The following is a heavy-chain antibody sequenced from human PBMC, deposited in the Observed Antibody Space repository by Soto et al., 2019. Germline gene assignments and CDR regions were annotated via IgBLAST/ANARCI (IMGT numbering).Heavy chain of an antibody. V-gene: IGHV1-3*01. D-gene: IGHD3-10*01. CDR2: INAGNGNT. CDR3: ARGVGGYYYGSGSYVAETYFDY. Sequence: QVQLVQSGAEVKKPGASVKVSCKASGYTFTSYAMHWVRQAPGQRLEWMGWINAGNGNTKYSQKFQGRVTITRDTSASTAYMELSSLRSEDTAVYYCARGVGGYYYGSGSYVAETYFDYWGQGTLVTVSS. CDR1: GYTFTSYA. J-gene: IGHJ4*02.